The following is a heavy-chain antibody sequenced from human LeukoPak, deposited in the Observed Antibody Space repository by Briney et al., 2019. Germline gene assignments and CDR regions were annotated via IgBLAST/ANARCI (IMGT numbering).Heavy chain of an antibody. V-gene: IGHV3-23*01. CDR1: GFTFSSYA. Sequence: GGSLRLSCAASGFTFSSYAMSWVRQAPGKGLEWVSAISGSGGSTYYADSVKGQFTISRDNSKNTLYLQMNSLRAEDTAVYYCAKDLGHDYGVPFGGYWGQGTLVTVSS. CDR3: AKDLGHDYGVPFGGY. D-gene: IGHD4-17*01. CDR2: ISGSGGST. J-gene: IGHJ4*02.